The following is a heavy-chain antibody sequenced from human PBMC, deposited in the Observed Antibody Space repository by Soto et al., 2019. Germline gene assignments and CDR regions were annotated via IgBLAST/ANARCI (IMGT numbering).Heavy chain of an antibody. Sequence: SGPTLVNPTQTLTLTCTFSGFSLTTREVGVGWIRQPPGKALEWLALIYWDDDKRYRPSLKSRLTIVKDTSKNLVILIMTNMDPEDTASYYCAHRAYYYGSGSYYTHWGEGILVTVSS. CDR2: IYWDDDK. D-gene: IGHD3-10*01. CDR3: AHRAYYYGSGSYYTH. CDR1: GFSLTTREVG. J-gene: IGHJ4*02. V-gene: IGHV2-5*02.